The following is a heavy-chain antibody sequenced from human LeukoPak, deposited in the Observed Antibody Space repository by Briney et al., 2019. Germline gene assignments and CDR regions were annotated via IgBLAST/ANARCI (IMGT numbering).Heavy chain of an antibody. CDR3: ARDRDGGYFDY. CDR1: GFTFSSYE. Sequence: GGSLRLSCAASGFTFSSYEMNWVRQAPGKGLQWVSDISSSGTTIYYADSVKGRFTISRDNAKNSLYLQMNSLRAEDTAVYYCARDRDGGYFDYWGQGTLVTVSS. CDR2: ISSSGTTI. J-gene: IGHJ4*02. D-gene: IGHD3-10*01. V-gene: IGHV3-48*03.